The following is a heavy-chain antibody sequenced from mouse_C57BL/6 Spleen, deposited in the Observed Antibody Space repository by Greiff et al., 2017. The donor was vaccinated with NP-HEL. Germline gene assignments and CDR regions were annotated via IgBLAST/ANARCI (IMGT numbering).Heavy chain of an antibody. CDR1: GYAFSSSW. CDR2: IYPGDGDT. Sequence: VQLQESGPELVKPGASVKISCKASGYAFSSSWMNWVKQRPGKGLEWIGRIYPGDGDTNYNGKFKGKATLTADKSSSTAYMQLSSLTSEDSAVYVCARGSKDDAMDYWGQGTSVTVSS. D-gene: IGHD1-3*01. V-gene: IGHV1-82*01. CDR3: ARGSKDDAMDY. J-gene: IGHJ4*01.